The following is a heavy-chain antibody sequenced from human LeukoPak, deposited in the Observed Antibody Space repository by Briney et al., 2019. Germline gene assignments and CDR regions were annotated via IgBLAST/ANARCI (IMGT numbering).Heavy chain of an antibody. CDR3: ARGPRCSSTSCPYYFDY. D-gene: IGHD2-2*01. Sequence: GASVKVSCKASGYTFTSYGINWVRQATGQGLEWMGWMSPHSGNTGYAQKFQGRVTMTRNTTISTAYMELNSLRSEDTAVYYCARGPRCSSTSCPYYFDYWGQGTLVTVSS. J-gene: IGHJ4*02. V-gene: IGHV1-8*02. CDR2: MSPHSGNT. CDR1: GYTFTSYG.